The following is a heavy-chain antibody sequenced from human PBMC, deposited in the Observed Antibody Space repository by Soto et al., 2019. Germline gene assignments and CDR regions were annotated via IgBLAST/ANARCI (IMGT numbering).Heavy chain of an antibody. CDR1: GYTFTGYY. D-gene: IGHD1-1*01. CDR3: AREPATAKPEGVDF. J-gene: IGHJ4*02. V-gene: IGHV1-2*04. Sequence: GASVKVSCKASGYTFTGYYMHWVRQAPGQGLEWMGWINPNSGGTNYALKFQGWVTMTRDTSISTAYMELSRLRSGDTAVYYCAREPATAKPEGVDFWGQGTLVTVSS. CDR2: INPNSGGT.